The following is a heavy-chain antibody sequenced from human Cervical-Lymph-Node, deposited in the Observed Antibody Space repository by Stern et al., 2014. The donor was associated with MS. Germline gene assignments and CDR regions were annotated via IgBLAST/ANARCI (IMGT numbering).Heavy chain of an antibody. V-gene: IGHV1-69*09. J-gene: IGHJ5*02. CDR3: ARGVVSNRAAATLHNLFDP. CDR2: IIPILGLP. D-gene: IGHD2-15*01. CDR1: GGTFSSSSA. Sequence: QVQLVASGAAVKKPGSSVNVSCKASGGTFSSSSAITWMRQAPGQGLEWMGRIIPILGLPNYAQKFQDRVTITADASTSTAYMELRSLRSEDTAVYYCARGVVSNRAAATLHNLFDPWGQGTLVTVSS.